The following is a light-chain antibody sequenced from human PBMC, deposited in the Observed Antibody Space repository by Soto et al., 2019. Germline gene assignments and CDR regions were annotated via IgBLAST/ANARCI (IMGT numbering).Light chain of an antibody. V-gene: IGLV2-14*04. CDR2: DVS. Sequence: SVCLSAGEKSAVSCTGVDRDVGGYNYVSWYQQHPGKAPKLMIYDVSNRPSGVSNRFSGSKSGNTASLTISGVQAEHEADYSCSSYTSSSALVVGTGSEVSVL. CDR1: DRDVGGYNY. J-gene: IGLJ1*01. CDR3: SSYTSSSALV.